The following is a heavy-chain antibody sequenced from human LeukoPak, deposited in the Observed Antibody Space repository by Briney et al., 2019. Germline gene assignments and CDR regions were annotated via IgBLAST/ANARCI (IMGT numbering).Heavy chain of an antibody. V-gene: IGHV3-30*03. D-gene: IGHD3-10*01. CDR1: GFTFGSYG. CDR2: ISHDGSFE. J-gene: IGHJ4*02. CDR3: ARPQGSGSYYFDY. Sequence: GGSLGLSCAASGFTFGSYGMHWFRQAPGKGLEGVGTISHDGSFEFYADSVKGRFTISRDSSKSTLYLQMNSLRAEDTAVYYCARPQGSGSYYFDYWGQGTLVTVSS.